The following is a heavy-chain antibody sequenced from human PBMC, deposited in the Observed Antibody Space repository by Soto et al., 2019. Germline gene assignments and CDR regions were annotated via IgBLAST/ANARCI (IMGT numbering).Heavy chain of an antibody. V-gene: IGHV1-3*03. CDR2: IDAGYGHT. Sequence: ASVKVSCKASGFPFTTYAVHWVRQAPGHSLEWMGWIDAGYGHTKYSQEFQGRVTITSDTSASTAYMELSSLRSEDTAVYYCGRVRPPSLRFLEWPNREYFQHWGQGTLVTVSS. J-gene: IGHJ1*01. CDR1: GFPFTTYA. CDR3: GRVRPPSLRFLEWPNREYFQH. D-gene: IGHD3-3*01.